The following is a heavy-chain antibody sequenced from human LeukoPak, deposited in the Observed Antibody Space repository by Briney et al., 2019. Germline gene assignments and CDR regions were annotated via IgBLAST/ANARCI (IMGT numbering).Heavy chain of an antibody. CDR2: INPSGGST. J-gene: IGHJ4*02. V-gene: IGHV1-46*01. D-gene: IGHD3-10*01. Sequence: ASVKVSCKASGYTFTGYHMHWVRQAPGQGLEWMGIINPSGGSTSYAQKFQGRVTMTRDTSTSTVYMELSSLRSEDTAVYYCAREAPALLNYYGSGIPYFDYWGQGTLVTVSS. CDR1: GYTFTGYH. CDR3: AREAPALLNYYGSGIPYFDY.